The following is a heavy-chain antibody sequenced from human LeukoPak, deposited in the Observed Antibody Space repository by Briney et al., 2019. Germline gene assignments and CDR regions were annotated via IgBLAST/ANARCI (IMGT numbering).Heavy chain of an antibody. V-gene: IGHV3-23*01. CDR3: AKDVDYDSSGYYLYYYYGMDV. Sequence: PGGSLRLSCAASGFTLSSYAMSWVRQAPGKGLEWVSAISGSGGSTYYADSVKGRFTISRDNSKNTLYLQMNSLRAEDTAVYYCAKDVDYDSSGYYLYYYYGMDVWGQGTTVTVSS. D-gene: IGHD3-22*01. CDR2: ISGSGGST. J-gene: IGHJ6*02. CDR1: GFTLSSYA.